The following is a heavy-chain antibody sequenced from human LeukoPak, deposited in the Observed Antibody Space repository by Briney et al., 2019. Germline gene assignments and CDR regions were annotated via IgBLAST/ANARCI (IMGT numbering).Heavy chain of an antibody. J-gene: IGHJ2*01. D-gene: IGHD4-17*01. CDR3: ASVTRSMSRFFEL. Sequence: SETLSLTCAVSGYSISNHYYWGWIRQPPGKGLEWIGSYYHTGSSYYNPSLQSRVAISIDTSKNQFSLELASVTAADTAVYYCASVTRSMSRFFELWGRGTLVIVSS. CDR2: YYHTGSS. V-gene: IGHV4-38-2*01. CDR1: GYSISNHYY.